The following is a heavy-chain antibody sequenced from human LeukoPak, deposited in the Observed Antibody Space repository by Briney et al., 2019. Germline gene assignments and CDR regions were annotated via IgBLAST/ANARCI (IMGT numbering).Heavy chain of an antibody. V-gene: IGHV4-39*07. D-gene: IGHD6-13*01. CDR3: AREGIAAAGQPWDYYYYMDV. Sequence: PSETLSLTCTVSGGSISSSSYYWGWIRQPPGKGLEWIGSIYYSGSTYYNPSLKSRVTISVDTSKNQFSLKPSSVTAADTAVYYCAREGIAAAGQPWDYYYYMDVWGKGTTVTVSS. CDR2: IYYSGST. CDR1: GGSISSSSYY. J-gene: IGHJ6*03.